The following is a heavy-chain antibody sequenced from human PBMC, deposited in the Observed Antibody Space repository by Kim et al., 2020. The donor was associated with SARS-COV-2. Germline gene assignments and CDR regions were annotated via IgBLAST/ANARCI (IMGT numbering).Heavy chain of an antibody. CDR2: IIPIFGTA. V-gene: IGHV1-69*13. D-gene: IGHD2-15*01. Sequence: SVKVSCKASGGTFSSYAISWVRQAPGQGLEWMGGIIPIFGTANYAQKFQGRVTITADESTSTAYMELSSLRSEDTAVYYCARGASGGGYCSGGSCYSFHYFDYWGQGTLVTVYS. CDR3: ARGASGGGYCSGGSCYSFHYFDY. CDR1: GGTFSSYA. J-gene: IGHJ4*02.